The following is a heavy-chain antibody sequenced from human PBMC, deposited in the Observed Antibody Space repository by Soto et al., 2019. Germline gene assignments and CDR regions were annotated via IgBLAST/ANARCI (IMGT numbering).Heavy chain of an antibody. J-gene: IGHJ4*02. CDR1: GFIFINNG. D-gene: IGHD3-10*02. CDR3: TIVRVQDSALQL. Sequence: SLGLSCVSSGFIFINNGMHWVRQTPGKWLEWLAFMSYDGSDTFYADSVKGRFTISRDNSKNTLFLHMSNLRAADTAMYYCTIVRVQDSALQLWGQGTLVNVSS. CDR2: MSYDGSDT. V-gene: IGHV3-30*03.